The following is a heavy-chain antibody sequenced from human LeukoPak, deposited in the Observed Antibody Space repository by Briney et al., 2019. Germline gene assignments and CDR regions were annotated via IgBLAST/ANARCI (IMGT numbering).Heavy chain of an antibody. CDR1: GYTFTSYD. CDR2: MNPNSGNT. J-gene: IGHJ4*02. V-gene: IGHV1-8*01. CDR3: ATGPQGYCSGGSCS. D-gene: IGHD2-15*01. Sequence: ASVKVSCKASGYTFTSYDINWVRQATGQGLEWLGWMNPNSGNTGYAQKFQGRVTMTRNTSISTAYMELSSLRSEDTAVYYCATGPQGYCSGGSCSWGQGTLVTVSS.